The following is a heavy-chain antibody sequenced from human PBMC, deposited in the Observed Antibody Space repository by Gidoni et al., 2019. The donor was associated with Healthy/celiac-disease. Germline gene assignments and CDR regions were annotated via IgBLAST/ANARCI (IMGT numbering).Heavy chain of an antibody. CDR1: GFTFSSYA. J-gene: IGHJ3*02. V-gene: IGHV3-23*01. Sequence: EVQLLESGGGLVQPGGSRRLSCEASGFTFSSYAMSWVRQAPGKGLEWVSAISGSGGSTYYADSVKGRFTISRDNSKNTLYLQMNSLRAEDTAVYYCAKGSGEGDSYTDAFDIWGQGTMVTVSS. CDR3: AKGSGEGDSYTDAFDI. CDR2: ISGSGGST. D-gene: IGHD5-18*01.